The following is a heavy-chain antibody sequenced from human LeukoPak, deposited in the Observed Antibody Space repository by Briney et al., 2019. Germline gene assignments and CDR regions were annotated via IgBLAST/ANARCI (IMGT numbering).Heavy chain of an antibody. CDR2: IYYSGST. Sequence: SETLSLTCTVSGGSISSSSYYWGWIRQPPGKGLEWIGSIYYSGSTYYNPSLKSRVTISVDTSKNQFSLKPSSVTAADTAVYYCARVNYGGNSEGDYWGQGTLVTVSS. CDR1: GGSISSSSYY. J-gene: IGHJ4*02. D-gene: IGHD4-23*01. CDR3: ARVNYGGNSEGDY. V-gene: IGHV4-39*01.